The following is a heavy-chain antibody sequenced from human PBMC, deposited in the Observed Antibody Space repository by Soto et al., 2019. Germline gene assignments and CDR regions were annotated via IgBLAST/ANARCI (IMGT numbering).Heavy chain of an antibody. V-gene: IGHV3-13*01. CDR2: IGTAGDT. CDR1: GFTFSSYD. CDR3: ARGSGWYGGMDV. J-gene: IGHJ6*02. Sequence: VGSLRLSCAASGFTFSSYDMHWVRQATGKGLEWVSAIGTAGDTYYPGSVKGRFTISRENAKNSLYLQMNSLRAEDTAVYYCARGSGWYGGMDVWGQGTTVTVSS. D-gene: IGHD6-19*01.